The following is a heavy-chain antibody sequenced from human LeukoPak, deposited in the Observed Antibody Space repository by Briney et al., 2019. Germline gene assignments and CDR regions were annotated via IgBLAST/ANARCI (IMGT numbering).Heavy chain of an antibody. D-gene: IGHD3-22*01. V-gene: IGHV3-30*02. J-gene: IGHJ5*02. CDR1: GFTFSSYG. CDR2: IRYDGSNK. CDR3: AKDDPYKYLDYYDSSGYYEA. Sequence: GGSLRLSCAASGFTFSSYGMHWVRQAPGKGLEWVAFIRYDGSNKYYADSVKGRFTISRDNSKNTLYLQMNSLRAEDTAVYYCAKDDPYKYLDYYDSSGYYEAWGQGTLVTVSS.